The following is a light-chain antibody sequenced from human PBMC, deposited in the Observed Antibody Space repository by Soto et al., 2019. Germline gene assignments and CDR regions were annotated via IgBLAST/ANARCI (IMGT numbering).Light chain of an antibody. CDR2: GAS. CDR1: QSVSSSY. Sequence: EIVLTQSPGTLSLSPGERATLSCRASQSVSSSYLAWYQQKPGQAPRLLIYGASSGATGIPDRFSGSGSGTDFTLTISRLEPEDFAVYYCQQYGSSPPKLTFGGGTKVEIK. J-gene: IGKJ4*01. V-gene: IGKV3-20*01. CDR3: QQYGSSPPKLT.